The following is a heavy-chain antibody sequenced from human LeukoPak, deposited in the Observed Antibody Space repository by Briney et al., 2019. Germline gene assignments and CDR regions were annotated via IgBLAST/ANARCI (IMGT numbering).Heavy chain of an antibody. CDR3: AKDTFGVVYAFDI. Sequence: GGSLRLSCAASGFTFDNYAMHWVRQAPGKGLEWVSGISWNSGHIGYADSVKGRFTISRDNAKNSLYLQMNSLRAEDTALYYCAKDTFGVVYAFDIWGQGTMVTVPS. V-gene: IGHV3-9*01. D-gene: IGHD3-16*01. J-gene: IGHJ3*02. CDR1: GFTFDNYA. CDR2: ISWNSGHI.